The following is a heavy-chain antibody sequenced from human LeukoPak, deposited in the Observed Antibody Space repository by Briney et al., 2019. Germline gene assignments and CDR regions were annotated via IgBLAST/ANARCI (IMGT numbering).Heavy chain of an antibody. J-gene: IGHJ3*02. Sequence: GGSLRLSCAASGFTFSSYELYWVRQAPGKGLEWISYISSSSTIIKYADSVRGRFTISRDDARESLYLQMSSLRADDTAIYYCGASRQYVGAFNIWGQGTLVTVSS. CDR3: GASRQYVGAFNI. CDR1: GFTFSSYE. V-gene: IGHV3-48*03. D-gene: IGHD3-16*01. CDR2: ISSSSTII.